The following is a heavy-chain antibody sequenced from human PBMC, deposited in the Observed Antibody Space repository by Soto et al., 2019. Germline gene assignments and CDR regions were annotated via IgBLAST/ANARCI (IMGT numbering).Heavy chain of an antibody. V-gene: IGHV5-51*01. CDR3: ARMGSTRNHHYYYGMDV. Sequence: PGESLKISCKGSGYSFTSYWIGWVRQMPGKGLEWMGTIYPGDSDTRYSPSFQGQVTISADKSISTAYLQWSSLKASDTAMYYCARMGSTRNHHYYYGMDVWGQGTTVTVSS. J-gene: IGHJ6*02. CDR1: GYSFTSYW. D-gene: IGHD2-2*01. CDR2: IYPGDSDT.